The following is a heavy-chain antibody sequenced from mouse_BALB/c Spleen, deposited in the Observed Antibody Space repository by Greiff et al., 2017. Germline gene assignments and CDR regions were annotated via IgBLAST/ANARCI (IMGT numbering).Heavy chain of an antibody. Sequence: VQLKESGPELVKPGASMKISCKASGYSFTGYTMNWVKQSHGKNLEWIGLINPYNGGTSYNQKFKGKATLTVDKSSSTAYMELLSLTSEDSAVYYCARRYYGNSPAMDYWGQGTSVTVSS. V-gene: IGHV1-18*01. CDR1: GYSFTGYT. J-gene: IGHJ4*01. D-gene: IGHD2-1*01. CDR2: INPYNGGT. CDR3: ARRYYGNSPAMDY.